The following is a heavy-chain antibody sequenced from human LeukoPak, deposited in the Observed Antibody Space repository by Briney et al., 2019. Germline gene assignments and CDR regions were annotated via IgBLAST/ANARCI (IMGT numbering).Heavy chain of an antibody. D-gene: IGHD3-10*01. J-gene: IGHJ6*02. CDR1: GYTFTSYG. CDR3: ARERFGPPDYYYGMDV. CDR2: ISAYNGNT. V-gene: IGHV1-18*01. Sequence: ASVKVSCKAPGYTFTSYGISWVRQAPGQGLEWMVWISAYNGNTNYAQKLQGRVTMTTDTSTSTAYMELRSRRSDDTAVYYCARERFGPPDYYYGMDVWGQGTTVTVSS.